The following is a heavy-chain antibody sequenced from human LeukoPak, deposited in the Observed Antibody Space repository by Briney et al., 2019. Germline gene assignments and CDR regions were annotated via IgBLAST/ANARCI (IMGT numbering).Heavy chain of an antibody. Sequence: SVKVSCKASGGTFSSYAISWVRQAPGQGLEWMGGIIPIFGTANYAQKFQGRVTITTDESTSTAYMELSSLRSEDTAVYYCARIEHYDFWSGYYKEEDWFDPWGQRTLVTVSS. V-gene: IGHV1-69*05. CDR2: IIPIFGTA. J-gene: IGHJ5*02. D-gene: IGHD3-3*01. CDR1: GGTFSSYA. CDR3: ARIEHYDFWSGYYKEEDWFDP.